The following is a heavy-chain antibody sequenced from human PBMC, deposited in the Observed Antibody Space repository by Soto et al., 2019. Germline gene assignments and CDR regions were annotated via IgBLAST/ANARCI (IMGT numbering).Heavy chain of an antibody. J-gene: IGHJ4*02. Sequence: QVQLVESGGGVVQPGRSLRLSCAASGFTFSSYGMHWVRQAPGKGLEWVAVIWYDGSNKYYADSVKGRFTISRDNSKNTLYLQMNSLRVEDTAVYYCAREQYYYDSSGYYMDYWGQGTLVTVSS. CDR3: AREQYYYDSSGYYMDY. CDR2: IWYDGSNK. D-gene: IGHD3-22*01. CDR1: GFTFSSYG. V-gene: IGHV3-33*01.